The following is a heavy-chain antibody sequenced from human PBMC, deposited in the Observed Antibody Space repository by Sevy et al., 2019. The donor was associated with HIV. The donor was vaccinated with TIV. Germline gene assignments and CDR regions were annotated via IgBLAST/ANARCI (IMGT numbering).Heavy chain of an antibody. D-gene: IGHD2-15*01. CDR1: GFSISNNY. V-gene: IGHV3-53*01. J-gene: IGHJ5*02. Sequence: GGSLRISCAASGFSISNNYTAWVRQAPGKGLEWVSVMYSGGSPYYADSVKGRFALSRDMSKNTVYLQMNSLRAEDTAVYYCARGYYGGGSCTAFDPRGQGTLVTVSS. CDR3: ARGYYGGGSCTAFDP. CDR2: MYSGGSP.